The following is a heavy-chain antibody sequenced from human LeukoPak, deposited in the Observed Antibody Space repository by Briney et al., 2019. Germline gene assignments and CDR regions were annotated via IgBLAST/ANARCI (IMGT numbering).Heavy chain of an antibody. V-gene: IGHV1-18*01. CDR3: ARKQVYSSPLIS. CDR2: ISAYNGNT. D-gene: IGHD6-13*01. Sequence: ASVKVSCKASGHTFTSYGISWVRQAPGQRLEWVGWISAYNGNTNYAQKLQGRVTMTTDTSTSTAYMELRSLRSDDTAVYYCARKQVYSSPLISWGQGTLVTVSS. J-gene: IGHJ4*02. CDR1: GHTFTSYG.